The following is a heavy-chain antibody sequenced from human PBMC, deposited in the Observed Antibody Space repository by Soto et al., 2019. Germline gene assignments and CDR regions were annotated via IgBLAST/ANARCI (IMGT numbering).Heavy chain of an antibody. CDR2: IYYSGST. D-gene: IGHD3-9*01. V-gene: IGHV4-39*01. J-gene: IGHJ6*03. CDR3: ARTRYFDWLPVMDV. Sequence: SETLSLTCTVSGGSISSSSYYWGWIRQPPGKGLEWIGSIYYSGSTYYNPSLKSRVTISVDTSKNQFSLKLSSVTAADTAVYYCARTRYFDWLPVMDVWGKGTTVTVSS. CDR1: GGSISSSSYY.